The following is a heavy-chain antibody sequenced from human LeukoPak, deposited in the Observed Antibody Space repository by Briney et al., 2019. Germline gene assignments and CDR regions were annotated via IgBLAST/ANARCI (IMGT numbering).Heavy chain of an antibody. V-gene: IGHV4-59*01. CDR2: IYYSGST. J-gene: IGHJ4*02. Sequence: PSEILSLTCTVSGGSISSYYWSWIRQPPGKGLEWIGYIYYSGSTNYNPSLKSRVTISVDTSKNQFSLKLSSVTAADTAVYYCARVKSSGFYFDYWGQGTLVTVSS. D-gene: IGHD6-19*01. CDR1: GGSISSYY. CDR3: ARVKSSGFYFDY.